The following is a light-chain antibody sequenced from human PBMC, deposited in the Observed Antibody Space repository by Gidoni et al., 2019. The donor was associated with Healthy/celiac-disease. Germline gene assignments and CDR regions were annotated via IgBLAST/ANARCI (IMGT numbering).Light chain of an antibody. J-gene: IGLJ2*01. CDR3: QSYDSSLVV. CDR2: GNS. Sequence: QSVLPPPPSVSGAPGQRVTISCTGSSPNIGAGYDVHWYQQLPGTAPKLLIYGNSNRPSGVPDRFSGSKSGTSASMAITGLQAEDEADYYCQSYDSSLVVFGGGTKLTVL. V-gene: IGLV1-40*01. CDR1: SPNIGAGYD.